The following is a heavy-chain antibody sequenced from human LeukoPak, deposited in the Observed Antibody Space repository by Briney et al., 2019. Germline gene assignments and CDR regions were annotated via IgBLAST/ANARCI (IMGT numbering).Heavy chain of an antibody. Sequence: SETLSLTCGVSGGAITNYYWNWIRQAPGKGLEWLGYIYYTGSTSYNPSVKSRITISLDTSKKQISLKLRSVTAADTAVYYCARSTTVVDYWGQGTLVTVSS. D-gene: IGHD4-23*01. CDR1: GGAITNYY. CDR3: ARSTTVVDY. CDR2: IYYTGST. V-gene: IGHV4-59*01. J-gene: IGHJ4*02.